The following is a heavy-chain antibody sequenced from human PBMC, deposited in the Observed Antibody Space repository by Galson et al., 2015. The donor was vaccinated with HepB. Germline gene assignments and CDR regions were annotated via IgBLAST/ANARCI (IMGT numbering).Heavy chain of an antibody. Sequence: QSGAEVKKPGESLTISCKASGYTFSNYWINWVRQMPGRGLEWMGRIDPHDSYTNYSPSFRGHVAISADKSITTAYLQWSSLKASDTAIYYCARKSTGFEKRLPLSSPAMDVWGQGTTVTVSS. D-gene: IGHD1-1*01. CDR1: GYTFSNYW. CDR2: IDPHDSYT. V-gene: IGHV5-10-1*01. J-gene: IGHJ6*02. CDR3: ARKSTGFEKRLPLSSPAMDV.